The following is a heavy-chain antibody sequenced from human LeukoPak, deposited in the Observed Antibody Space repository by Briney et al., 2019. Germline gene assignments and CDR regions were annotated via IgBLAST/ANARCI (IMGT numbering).Heavy chain of an antibody. CDR3: ASGNWNYGGYMDV. D-gene: IGHD1-7*01. V-gene: IGHV1-2*02. CDR2: INPNSGGT. CDR1: GYTFTGYY. J-gene: IGHJ6*03. Sequence: ASVKVSCKASGYTFTGYYMHWVRQAPGQGLEWMGWINPNSGGTNYAQKFQGRVTMTRDTSISTAYMELSSLRSEDTAVYYCASGNWNYGGYMDVWGKGTTVTISS.